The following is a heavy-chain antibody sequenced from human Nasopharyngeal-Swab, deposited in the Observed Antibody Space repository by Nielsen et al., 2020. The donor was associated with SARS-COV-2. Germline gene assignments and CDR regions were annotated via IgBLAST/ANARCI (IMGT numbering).Heavy chain of an antibody. V-gene: IGHV3-23*01. CDR3: AKAPYLRGLDV. Sequence: GGSLRLSCAASGFTFSSYAMSWVRQAPGKGLEWVSIISGSGDTTYYADSVKDRFTISRDNSKNTLYMQTNSQRVEDTAVYYCAKAPYLRGLDVWGQGTTVTVSS. J-gene: IGHJ6*02. CDR1: GFTFSSYA. CDR2: ISGSGDTT. D-gene: IGHD2-21*01.